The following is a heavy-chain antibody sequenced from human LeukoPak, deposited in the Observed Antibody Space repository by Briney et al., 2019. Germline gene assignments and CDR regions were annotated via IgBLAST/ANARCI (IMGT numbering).Heavy chain of an antibody. D-gene: IGHD2-15*01. J-gene: IGHJ6*02. Sequence: GGSLRLSCAASGFTFSNYWMHWVRQAPGKGLVWVSRIKSDGSSTNYADSVKGRFTISRDNAKNTLHLQMNSLRAEDTAVYYCARHMTSEGTTPYHYGMNVWGQGTTVTVSS. CDR3: ARHMTSEGTTPYHYGMNV. V-gene: IGHV3-74*01. CDR2: IKSDGSST. CDR1: GFTFSNYW.